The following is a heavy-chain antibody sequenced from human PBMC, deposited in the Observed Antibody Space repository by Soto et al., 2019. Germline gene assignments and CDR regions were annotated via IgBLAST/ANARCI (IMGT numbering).Heavy chain of an antibody. J-gene: IGHJ5*02. CDR1: GGSISSGDYY. V-gene: IGHV4-30-4*01. Sequence: SETLSLTCTVSGGSISSGDYYWSWIRQPPGKGLEWIGYIYYSGSTYYNPSLKSRVTISVDTSKNQFSLKLSSVTAADTAVYYCARKAENNWFDPWGQGTLVTVSS. CDR3: ARKAENNWFDP. D-gene: IGHD6-19*01. CDR2: IYYSGST.